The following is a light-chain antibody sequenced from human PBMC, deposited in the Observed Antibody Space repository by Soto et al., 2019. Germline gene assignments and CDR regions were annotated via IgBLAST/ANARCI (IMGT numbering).Light chain of an antibody. CDR1: QNVKEY. J-gene: IGKJ1*01. CDR3: QHYNSYSRT. Sequence: DIQMTQSPSTLSASVGDRVTISCRASQNVKEYLAWYQQKSGKAPNLLIYDASNLQSGVPSRFSGGGSGTEFTLTISNLQPDDFATYYCQHYNSYSRTFGQGTKVDIK. CDR2: DAS. V-gene: IGKV1-5*01.